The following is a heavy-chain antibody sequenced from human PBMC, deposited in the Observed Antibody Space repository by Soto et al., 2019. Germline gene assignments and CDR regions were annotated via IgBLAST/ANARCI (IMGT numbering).Heavy chain of an antibody. Sequence: ASVKVSCKASGYTFTGYYMHWVRQAPGQGLEWMGWINPNSGGTNYAQKFQGWVTMTRDTSISTAYMELSRLRSDDTAVCFCVRGGSSRTLYGVTPHGMGVWGQGTTVTVSS. V-gene: IGHV1-2*04. D-gene: IGHD6-13*01. J-gene: IGHJ6*02. CDR2: INPNSGGT. CDR1: GYTFTGYY. CDR3: VRGGSSRTLYGVTPHGMGV.